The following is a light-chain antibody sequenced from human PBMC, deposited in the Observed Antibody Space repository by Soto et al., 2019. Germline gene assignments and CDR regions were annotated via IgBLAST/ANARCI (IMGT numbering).Light chain of an antibody. Sequence: IQLTQSPSSLSASVGDRVTITCRASQGISSNLAWYQQKPGRAPKLLIFGASTLQSGVPSRFSGSGSGTDFTPTISSLQPEDFATYFCQQLNSYPPWTFGQGTKVEIK. CDR1: QGISSN. CDR3: QQLNSYPPWT. J-gene: IGKJ1*01. V-gene: IGKV1-9*01. CDR2: GAS.